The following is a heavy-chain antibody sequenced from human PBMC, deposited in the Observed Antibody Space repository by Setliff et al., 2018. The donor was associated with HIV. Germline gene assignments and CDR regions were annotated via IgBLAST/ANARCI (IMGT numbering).Heavy chain of an antibody. CDR2: MSPNSGNT. CDR1: GYTFSSYD. D-gene: IGHD3-10*02. Sequence: GASVKVSCKTSGYTFSSYDINWVRQAPGQGLEWMGWMSPNSGNTAYAQRFQGRITMTRDSSTSTYYNPSLRSRISVSVDTSKSQFPLTLSSVTAADTGIYYCVRSMGFGEIPFDYWGQGTLVTVSS. V-gene: IGHV1-8*02. J-gene: IGHJ4*02. CDR3: SQFPLTLSSVTAADTGIYYCVRSMGFGEIPFDY.